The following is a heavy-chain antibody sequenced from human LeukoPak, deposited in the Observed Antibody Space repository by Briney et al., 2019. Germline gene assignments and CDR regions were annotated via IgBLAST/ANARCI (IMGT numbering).Heavy chain of an antibody. CDR1: GGSISSSSYY. D-gene: IGHD3-22*01. J-gene: IGHJ4*02. V-gene: IGHV4-39*01. CDR2: IYYSGST. Sequence: SPSETLSLTCTVSGGSISSSSYYWGWIRQPPGKGLEWIGSIYYSGSTYYNPSLKSRVTISVDTSKNQFSLKLSSVTAADTAVYYCASLRITMIVVVISDWGQGTLVTVSS. CDR3: ASLRITMIVVVISD.